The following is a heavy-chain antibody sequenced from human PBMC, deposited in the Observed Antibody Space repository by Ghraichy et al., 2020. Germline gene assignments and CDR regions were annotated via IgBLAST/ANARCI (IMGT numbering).Heavy chain of an antibody. V-gene: IGHV3-48*03. CDR1: GFNFSTCE. D-gene: IGHD4-17*01. CDR3: ATERLTTKNGFDY. Sequence: GGSLRLSCATSGFNFSTCEMNWVRQVPGKGLEWIANIRGNGGGIFYADSVQGRFTVSRDDAKSIAYLQMNSLRAEDTAVYYCATERLTTKNGFDYWGQGTLVTVSS. CDR2: IRGNGGGI. J-gene: IGHJ4*02.